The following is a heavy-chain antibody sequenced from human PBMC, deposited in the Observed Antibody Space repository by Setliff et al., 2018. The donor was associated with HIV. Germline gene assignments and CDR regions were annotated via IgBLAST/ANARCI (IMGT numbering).Heavy chain of an antibody. V-gene: IGHV4-59*01. CDR2: VYDSGTT. Sequence: TLSLTCTVSGGPISTYHWSWIRQTPGKGLEWIGYVYDSGTTKYNPSLKSRVAISLDTSKNQFSLKLSSVTGADTAVYYCARDLGGWMSRYDIDYWGQGLLVTVSS. CDR1: GGPISTYH. J-gene: IGHJ4*02. D-gene: IGHD5-12*01. CDR3: ARDLGGWMSRYDIDY.